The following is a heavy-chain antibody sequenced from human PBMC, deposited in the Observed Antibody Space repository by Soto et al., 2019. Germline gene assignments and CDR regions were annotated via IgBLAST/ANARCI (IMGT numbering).Heavy chain of an antibody. CDR1: GGTPSNSA. CDR2: IIPVFGVA. V-gene: IGHV1-69*01. D-gene: IGHD3-22*01. CDR3: AGGRIIVVCSRAYSGMDV. Sequence: QVHLLLQSGAEVKKPGSSVKVSCKASGGTPSNSAISWVRQAPGQGLEWMGGIIPVFGVAKYAQNFQGRVTITAYESTNTAYREMSSLRPEDTAVYYCAGGRIIVVCSRAYSGMDVWGQGTTVTVSS. J-gene: IGHJ6*02.